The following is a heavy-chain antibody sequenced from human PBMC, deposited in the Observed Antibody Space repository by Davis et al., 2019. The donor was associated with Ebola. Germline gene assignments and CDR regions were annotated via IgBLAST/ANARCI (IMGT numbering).Heavy chain of an antibody. Sequence: ASVKVSCKASGYTFTGYYMHWVRQAPGQGLEWMGWINPNSGGTNYAQKFQGRVTMTRDTSISTAYMELSRLRSDDTAVYYCARSLRGSYYYDSSGYQGTNDAFDIWGQGTMVTVSS. D-gene: IGHD3-22*01. V-gene: IGHV1-2*02. CDR1: GYTFTGYY. CDR3: ARSLRGSYYYDSSGYQGTNDAFDI. J-gene: IGHJ3*02. CDR2: INPNSGGT.